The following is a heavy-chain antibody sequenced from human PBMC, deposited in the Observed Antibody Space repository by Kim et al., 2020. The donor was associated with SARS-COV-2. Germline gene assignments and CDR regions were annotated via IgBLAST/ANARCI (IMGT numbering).Heavy chain of an antibody. CDR1: GGSISSSNW. J-gene: IGHJ4*02. D-gene: IGHD2-15*01. V-gene: IGHV4-4*02. CDR2: IYHSGST. CDR3: ARASLRWYDY. Sequence: SETLSLTCAVSGGSISSSNWWSWVRQPPGKGLEWIGEIYHSGSTNYNPSLKSRLTISVDKSKNQFSLKLSSVTAADTAVYYCARASLRWYDYWGQGTLVTVSS.